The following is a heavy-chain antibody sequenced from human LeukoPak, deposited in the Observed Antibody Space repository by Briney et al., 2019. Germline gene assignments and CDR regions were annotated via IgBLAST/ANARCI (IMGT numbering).Heavy chain of an antibody. D-gene: IGHD5-18*01. CDR1: GGSISSYY. V-gene: IGHV4-59*01. CDR2: IYYSGST. CDR3: ARDVRGYSYGSIEYYFDY. Sequence: SGTLSLTCTVSGGSISSYYWSWIRQPPGKGLEWIGYIYYSGSTNYNPSLKSRVTISVDTSKNQFSLKLSSVTAADTAVYYCARDVRGYSYGSIEYYFDYWGRGTLVTVSS. J-gene: IGHJ4*02.